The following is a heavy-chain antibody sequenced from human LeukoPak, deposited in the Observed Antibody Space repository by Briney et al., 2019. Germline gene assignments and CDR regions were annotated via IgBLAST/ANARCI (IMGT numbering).Heavy chain of an antibody. D-gene: IGHD3-10*01. J-gene: IGHJ5*02. CDR3: ARYMVRGVIHWFDP. V-gene: IGHV4-4*07. CDR1: GGSISSYY. Sequence: SETLSLTCTVSGGSISSYYWSWIRQPAGKGLEWIGRIYTSGSTNYNPSLKSRVTMSVDTSKNQFSLKLSSVTAADTAVYYCARYMVRGVIHWFDPWGQGTLVTVSS. CDR2: IYTSGST.